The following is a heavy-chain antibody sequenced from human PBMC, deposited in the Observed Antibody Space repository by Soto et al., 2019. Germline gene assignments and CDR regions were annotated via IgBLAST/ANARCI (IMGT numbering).Heavy chain of an antibody. CDR1: GFIFSSYA. CDR2: ISDDGSSK. Sequence: QVQLVESGGGVVQPGRSLRLSCAASGFIFSSYAMHWVRQAPGKGLEWVAFISDDGSSKYYADSVKGRFTISTDNSKNTLYLQMNSLSAEDTAVYYCTRADLTVTLSVFEPWGQGTLVTVSS. V-gene: IGHV3-30-3*01. J-gene: IGHJ5*02. D-gene: IGHD4-17*01. CDR3: TRADLTVTLSVFEP.